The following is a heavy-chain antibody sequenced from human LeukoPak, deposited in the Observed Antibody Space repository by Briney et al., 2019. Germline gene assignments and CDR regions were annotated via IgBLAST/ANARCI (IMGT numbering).Heavy chain of an antibody. V-gene: IGHV3-21*01. CDR2: ISSSSSYI. J-gene: IGHJ4*02. Sequence: GGSLRLSCAASGFTFSSYSTNWVRQAPGKGLEWVSSISSSSSYIYYADSVKGRFTISRDNAKNSLYLQMNSLRAEDTAVYYCARGDTAMDFDYWGQGTLVTVSS. D-gene: IGHD5-18*01. CDR3: ARGDTAMDFDY. CDR1: GFTFSSYS.